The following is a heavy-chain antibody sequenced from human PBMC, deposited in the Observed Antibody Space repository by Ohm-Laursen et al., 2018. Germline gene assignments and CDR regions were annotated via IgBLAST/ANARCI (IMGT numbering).Heavy chain of an antibody. CDR3: ASDPRPPFGDYRNYVGY. J-gene: IGHJ4*02. V-gene: IGHV3-15*01. CDR1: GIIFSNAW. D-gene: IGHD4-11*01. CDR2: IKSNIDGGTA. Sequence: GSLRLSCAASGIIFSNAWMSWVRQAPGKGLEWVGRIKSNIDGGTADYAAPVKGRFTISRDDSISTLYLQMNTLKTDDTAVYYCASDPRPPFGDYRNYVGYWGQGTLVTVSS.